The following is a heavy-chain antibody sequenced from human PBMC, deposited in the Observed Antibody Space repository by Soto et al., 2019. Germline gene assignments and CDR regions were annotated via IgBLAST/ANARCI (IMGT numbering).Heavy chain of an antibody. CDR2: INSDGSST. V-gene: IGHV3-74*01. CDR3: VRTSLVVAAATREDY. D-gene: IGHD2-15*01. J-gene: IGHJ4*02. Sequence: EVQLVESGGGLVQPGGSLRLSCAASGFTFSSYWMHRVRQAPGKGLVWVSRINSDGSSTIYADSVKGRFTISRDNAKNTLYLQMNSLRAEDTAVYYCVRTSLVVAAATREDYWGQGTLVTVSS. CDR1: GFTFSSYW.